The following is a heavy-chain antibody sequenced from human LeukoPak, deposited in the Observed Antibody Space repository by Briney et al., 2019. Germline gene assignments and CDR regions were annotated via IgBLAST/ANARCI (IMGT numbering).Heavy chain of an antibody. Sequence: SDTLSLPCTLSGGSNSRHYWRCIRQPPGKGLEWLGYFYHRWSIIYNLSLKSRVPISVDTSKNHFSQKLSSVTAADTAVYYCARGWALDPWGQGTLVTVSS. D-gene: IGHD6-13*01. J-gene: IGHJ5*02. CDR1: GGSNSRHY. CDR3: ARGWALDP. V-gene: IGHV4-59*11. CDR2: FYHRWSI.